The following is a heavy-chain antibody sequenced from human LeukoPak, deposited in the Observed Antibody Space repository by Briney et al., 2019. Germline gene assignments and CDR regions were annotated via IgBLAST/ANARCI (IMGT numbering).Heavy chain of an antibody. V-gene: IGHV3-21*01. D-gene: IGHD3-10*01. CDR1: GFTFSSYS. J-gene: IGHJ4*02. CDR3: ARALGSGWVYFL. CDR2: ISSSSSYI. Sequence: GGSLRLSCAASGFTFSSYSMNWLRQAPGKGLEWVSSISSSSSYIYYADSVKGRFTISRDNAKNTLYLQMNSLRVEDTAVYYCARALGSGWVYFLGGQGTLVTVSS.